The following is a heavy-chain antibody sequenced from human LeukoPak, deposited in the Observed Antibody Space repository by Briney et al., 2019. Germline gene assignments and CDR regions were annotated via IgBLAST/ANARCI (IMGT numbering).Heavy chain of an antibody. D-gene: IGHD3-10*01. V-gene: IGHV3-49*04. CDR2: IRSKSYGETT. J-gene: IGHJ4*02. CDR1: GFTFGDYA. Sequence: GGSLRLSCTASGFTFGDYAMSWVRQAPGKGLEWVGFIRSKSYGETTEYVASVKGRFTISRDDSKSIAYLQMNSLKTEDTAVYYCTSDYYGSGTYRIGFDYWGQGTLVTVSS. CDR3: TSDYYGSGTYRIGFDY.